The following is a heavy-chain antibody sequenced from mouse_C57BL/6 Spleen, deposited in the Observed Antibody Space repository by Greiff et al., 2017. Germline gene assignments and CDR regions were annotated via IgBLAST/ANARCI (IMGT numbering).Heavy chain of an antibody. Sequence: ESGPGMVKPSQSLSLTCTVTGYSITSGYDWHWIRHFPGNKLEWMGYISYSGSTNYNPSLKSRISITHDTSKNHFFLKLNSVTTEDTATYYCARDSYDYDGGFAYWGQGTLVTVSA. V-gene: IGHV3-1*01. CDR1: GYSITSGYD. J-gene: IGHJ3*01. D-gene: IGHD2-4*01. CDR3: ARDSYDYDGGFAY. CDR2: ISYSGST.